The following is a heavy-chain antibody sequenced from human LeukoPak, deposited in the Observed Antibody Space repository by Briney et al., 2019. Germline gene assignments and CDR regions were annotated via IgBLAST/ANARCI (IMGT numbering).Heavy chain of an antibody. CDR2: IYHSGST. CDR3: AREAVAGTRDY. V-gene: IGHV4-30-2*01. CDR1: GGSISSGGYY. D-gene: IGHD6-19*01. Sequence: SQTLSLTCTVSGGSISSGGYYWSWIRQPPGKGLEWIGFIYHSGSTYYNPSLKSRVTISVDRSKNQFSLKLSSVTAADTAVYYCAREAVAGTRDYWGQGTLVTVSS. J-gene: IGHJ4*02.